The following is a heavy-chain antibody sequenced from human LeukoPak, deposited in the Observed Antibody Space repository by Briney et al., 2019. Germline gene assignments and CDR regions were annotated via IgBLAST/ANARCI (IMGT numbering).Heavy chain of an antibody. CDR3: ARDLTDYDFWSGYGYYYYGMDV. CDR1: GGTFSSYA. D-gene: IGHD3-3*01. J-gene: IGHJ6*02. V-gene: IGHV1-69*13. Sequence: SVKVSCKASGGTFSSYAISWVRQAPGQGLEWMGGLIPIFGTANYAQKFQGRVTITADESTSTAYMELSSLRSEDTAVYYCARDLTDYDFWSGYGYYYYGMDVWGQGTTVTVSS. CDR2: LIPIFGTA.